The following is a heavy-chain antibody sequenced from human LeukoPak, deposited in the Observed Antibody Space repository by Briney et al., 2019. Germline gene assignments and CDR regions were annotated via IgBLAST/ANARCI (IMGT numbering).Heavy chain of an antibody. CDR3: FLGTAAGTRVDWFDP. D-gene: IGHD6-13*01. J-gene: IGHJ5*02. CDR2: INAGNGNT. CDR1: GYTFTSYA. V-gene: IGHV1-3*01. Sequence: ASVKVSCKASGYTFTSYAMHWVRQAPGQRLEWMGWINAGNGNTKYSQKFQGRVTMTRNTSISTAYMELSSLRSEDTAVYYCFLGTAAGTRVDWFDPWGQGTLVTVSS.